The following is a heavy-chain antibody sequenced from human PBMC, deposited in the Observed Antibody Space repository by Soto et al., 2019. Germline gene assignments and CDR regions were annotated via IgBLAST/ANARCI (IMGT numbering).Heavy chain of an antibody. CDR2: INHSGST. CDR1: GGSFSGYY. J-gene: IGHJ4*02. CDR3: ASGGYGGYATNLDY. D-gene: IGHD5-12*01. Sequence: SETLSLTCAVYGGSFSGYYWSWIRQPPGKGLEWIGEINHSGSTNYNPSLKSRVTISVDTSKNQFSLKLSSVTAADTAVYYCASGGYGGYATNLDYWGQGSLVTVSS. V-gene: IGHV4-34*01.